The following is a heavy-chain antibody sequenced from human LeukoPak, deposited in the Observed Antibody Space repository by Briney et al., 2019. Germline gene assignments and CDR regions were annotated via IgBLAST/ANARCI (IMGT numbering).Heavy chain of an antibody. CDR3: ARGSSMVSSSFDY. D-gene: IGHD6-6*01. Sequence: ASVKVSCKASGGTFSSYAISWVRQAPGQRLEWMGRIIPILGIANYAQKFQGRVTITADKSTSTACMELSSLRSEDTAVYYCARGSSMVSSSFDYWGQGTLVTVSS. CDR1: GGTFSSYA. J-gene: IGHJ4*02. V-gene: IGHV1-69*04. CDR2: IIPILGIA.